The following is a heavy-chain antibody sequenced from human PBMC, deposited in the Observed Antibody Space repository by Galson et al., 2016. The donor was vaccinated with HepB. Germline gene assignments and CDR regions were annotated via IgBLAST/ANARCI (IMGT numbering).Heavy chain of an antibody. J-gene: IGHJ3*02. D-gene: IGHD2-8*01. Sequence: SLRLSCAASGFTFSSCHMSWVRQAPGKGLEWVSTISGSADSARYADSVKGRFTISRDNSKNTLSLQMTSLRAEDTAVYYCAKAMAGKDVFDIWGQGTKVTVSS. V-gene: IGHV3-23*01. CDR2: ISGSADSA. CDR3: AKAMAGKDVFDI. CDR1: GFTFSSCH.